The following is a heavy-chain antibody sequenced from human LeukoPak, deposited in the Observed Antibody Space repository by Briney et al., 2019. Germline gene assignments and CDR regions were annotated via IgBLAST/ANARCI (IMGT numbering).Heavy chain of an antibody. CDR2: IYWNDDN. D-gene: IGHD4-17*01. Sequence: SGPTLVNPTQTLTLTCTFSGFPLSTSGVGVGWIRQPPGKALEWLALIYWNDDNRYSPSLKSRLTITKDTSKKQVVLTMTNMDPVDTATYYCAHYGDYRFMYYFDFWGQGVLVSVSS. V-gene: IGHV2-5*01. J-gene: IGHJ4*02. CDR3: AHYGDYRFMYYFDF. CDR1: GFPLSTSGVG.